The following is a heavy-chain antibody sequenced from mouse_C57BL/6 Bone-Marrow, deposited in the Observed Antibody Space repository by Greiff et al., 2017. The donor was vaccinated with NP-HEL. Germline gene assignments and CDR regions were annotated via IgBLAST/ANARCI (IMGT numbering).Heavy chain of an antibody. CDR2: IDPENGDT. V-gene: IGHV14-4*01. CDR3: TTDDYWYFDV. Sequence: VQLQQSGAELVRPGASVKLSCTASGFNIKDDYMHWVKQRPEQGLEWIGWIDPENGDTEYASKFQGKATITADTSSNTAYLQLSSLTSEDTADYYCTTDDYWYFDVWGTGTTVTVSS. D-gene: IGHD2-3*01. CDR1: GFNIKDDY. J-gene: IGHJ1*03.